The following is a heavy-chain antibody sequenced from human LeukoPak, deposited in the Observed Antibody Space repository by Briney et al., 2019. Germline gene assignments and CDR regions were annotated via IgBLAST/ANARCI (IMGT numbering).Heavy chain of an antibody. CDR1: GFTFSSYA. Sequence: PGRSLRLSCAASGFTFSSYAMHWVRQAPGKGLEWVSAISGSGGTTYYADSVKGRFTISRDNSKNTLYLQMNSLRAEDTAVYYCAKMVGGIFGPFDYWGQGTLVSVSS. J-gene: IGHJ4*02. CDR2: ISGSGGTT. CDR3: AKMVGGIFGPFDY. D-gene: IGHD3/OR15-3a*01. V-gene: IGHV3-23*01.